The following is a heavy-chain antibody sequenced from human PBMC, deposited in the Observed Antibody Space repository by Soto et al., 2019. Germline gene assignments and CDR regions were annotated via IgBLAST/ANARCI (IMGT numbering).Heavy chain of an antibody. D-gene: IGHD4-4*01. V-gene: IGHV5-10-1*01. CDR2: IDHSDSYN. CDR1: GYSFTTYW. J-gene: IGHJ6*02. Sequence: PGESLKISCKASGYSFTTYWISWVRQMPGKGLEWMGRIDHSDSYNYYSPSFQGHVTISTDNSISTAYLQWSSLKASDTAMYYCARDDYTNYYYGMDVWGQGTTVTVSS. CDR3: ARDDYTNYYYGMDV.